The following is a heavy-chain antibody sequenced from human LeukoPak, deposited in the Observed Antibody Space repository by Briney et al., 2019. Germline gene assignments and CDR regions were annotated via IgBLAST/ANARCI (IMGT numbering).Heavy chain of an antibody. CDR3: ARGQLGYCSSTSCYGAKNWFDP. D-gene: IGHD2-2*01. J-gene: IGHJ5*02. CDR2: INHSGST. CDR1: GGSFSGYY. Sequence: PSETLSLTCAVYGGSFSGYYWSWIRQPPGKGLEWIGEINHSGSTNYNPSLKSRVTISVDMSKNQFSLKLSSVTAADTAVYYCARGQLGYCSSTSCYGAKNWFDPWGQGTLVTVSS. V-gene: IGHV4-34*01.